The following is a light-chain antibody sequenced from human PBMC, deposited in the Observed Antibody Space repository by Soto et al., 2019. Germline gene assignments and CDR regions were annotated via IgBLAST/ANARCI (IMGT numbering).Light chain of an antibody. V-gene: IGLV2-14*03. J-gene: IGLJ1*01. CDR1: SADVSTSNF. CDR2: DFT. CDR3: ASYRSGPLYV. Sequence: QSVLTQPASVSGSPGQSITSSCTGISADVSTSNFVSWYQHHPGKGPRLILYDFTHRPSGISDRFSGSKSGDTASLTISGLRAEDEADYYCASYRSGPLYVFGTGTKVTVL.